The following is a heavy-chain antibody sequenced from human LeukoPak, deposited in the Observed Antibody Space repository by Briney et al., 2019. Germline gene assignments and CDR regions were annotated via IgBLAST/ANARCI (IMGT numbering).Heavy chain of an antibody. D-gene: IGHD3-3*01. CDR1: GASTSSGDHH. J-gene: IGHJ6*03. Sequence: SETLSLTCTVSGASTSSGDHHWSWIRQPPGKGLEWIGNIYYSGSTYYNPPLKSRVTISLDTSKNQFSLKLSSVTAADTAVYYCARSRVVSNVDYYYYMDVWGKGTTVTVSS. CDR3: ARSRVVSNVDYYYYMDV. V-gene: IGHV4-30-4*01. CDR2: IYYSGST.